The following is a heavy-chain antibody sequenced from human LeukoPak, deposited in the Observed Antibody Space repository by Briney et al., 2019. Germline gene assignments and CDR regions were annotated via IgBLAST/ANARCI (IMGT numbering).Heavy chain of an antibody. J-gene: IGHJ4*02. CDR3: ARGGSSSSLNHFDY. D-gene: IGHD6-13*01. CDR2: IYYSGST. CDR1: GGSISIYY. V-gene: IGHV4-59*01. Sequence: SETLSLTCNVSGGSISIYYWSWIRQPPGKGLEWIGYIYYSGSTNYNPSLESRVTISVDTSKNQFSLKLTSVTAADTAFYYCARGGSSSSLNHFDYWGQGTLVTVSS.